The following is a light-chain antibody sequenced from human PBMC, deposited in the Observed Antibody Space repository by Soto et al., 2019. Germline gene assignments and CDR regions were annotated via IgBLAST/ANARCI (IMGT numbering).Light chain of an antibody. CDR2: RNN. CDR3: AAWDDSLSALV. Sequence: QSVLTQPPSASGTPGQRVTISCSGSSSNIGSNYAHWYQQLPGTAPTLLMYRNNRRPSGVPDRFSGSKSGTSASLAISGLRTEDEADYYCAAWDDSLSALVFGGGTKVTVL. CDR1: SSNIGSNY. V-gene: IGLV1-47*01. J-gene: IGLJ3*02.